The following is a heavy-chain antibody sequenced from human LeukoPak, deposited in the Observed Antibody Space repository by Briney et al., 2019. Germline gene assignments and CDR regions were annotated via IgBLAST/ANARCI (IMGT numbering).Heavy chain of an antibody. Sequence: GASVKVSCKASGYTFTGYYMHWVRQAPGQGLEWMRWINPNSGGTNYAQKFQGRVTMTRDTSISTAYMELSRLRSDDTAVYYCARGRDRYCSSTSCRPFDYWGQGTLVTVSS. CDR1: GYTFTGYY. D-gene: IGHD2-2*01. CDR3: ARGRDRYCSSTSCRPFDY. J-gene: IGHJ4*02. CDR2: INPNSGGT. V-gene: IGHV1-2*02.